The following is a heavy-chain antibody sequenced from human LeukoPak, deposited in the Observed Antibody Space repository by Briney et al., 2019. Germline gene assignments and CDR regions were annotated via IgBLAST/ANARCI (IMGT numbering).Heavy chain of an antibody. CDR1: GFPFSSYW. J-gene: IGHJ4*02. D-gene: IGHD2-15*01. CDR2: ISSSGSYI. CDR3: ARASGVVAGGDY. Sequence: GGSLRLSCVASGFPFSSYWMTWVRQAPGKGLEWVSSISSSGSYIYYADSVKGRFTVSRDNAKNSLYLQMNSLRAEDTAVYYCARASGVVAGGDYWGQGTLVTVSS. V-gene: IGHV3-21*01.